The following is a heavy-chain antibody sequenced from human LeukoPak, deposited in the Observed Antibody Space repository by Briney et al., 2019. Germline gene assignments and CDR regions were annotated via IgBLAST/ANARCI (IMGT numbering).Heavy chain of an antibody. V-gene: IGHV4-59*12. CDR1: GGSISSYY. CDR3: AREALSAGAIIWFGHGYFDY. Sequence: SETLSLTCTVSGGSISSYYWNWIRQPPGKGLQWIGYIYYSGSTNYNPSLKSRVTISVDTSKNQFSLKLSSVTAADTAVYYCAREALSAGAIIWFGHGYFDYWGQGTLVTVSS. J-gene: IGHJ4*02. CDR2: IYYSGST. D-gene: IGHD3-10*01.